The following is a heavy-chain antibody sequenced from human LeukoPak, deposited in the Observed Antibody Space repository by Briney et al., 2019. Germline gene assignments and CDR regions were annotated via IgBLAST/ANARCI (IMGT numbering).Heavy chain of an antibody. D-gene: IGHD2-21*01. CDR2: ISGSGGST. CDR1: GFTFSSYS. V-gene: IGHV3-23*01. J-gene: IGHJ4*02. CDR3: AKDPRNRHRPVIFDY. Sequence: GGSLRLSCAASGFTFSSYSMSWVRQAPGKGLEWVSAISGSGGSTYYADSVKGRFTISRDNSKNTLYLQMNSLRAEDTAVYYCAKDPRNRHRPVIFDYWGQGTLVTVSS.